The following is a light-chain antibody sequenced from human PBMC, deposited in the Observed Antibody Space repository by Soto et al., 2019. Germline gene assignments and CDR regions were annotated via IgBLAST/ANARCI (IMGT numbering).Light chain of an antibody. CDR1: QDIGPY. CDR3: QKYDSGPLT. V-gene: IGKV1-27*01. Sequence: DIQMTQSPSSLSASVGDRVTITCRASQDIGPYLAWYQQKSGRVPEILIYSASTLQSGGPSRFSGSGSGADFSLTISGLQPEDAATYYCQKYDSGPLTFGGGTKVEI. J-gene: IGKJ4*01. CDR2: SAS.